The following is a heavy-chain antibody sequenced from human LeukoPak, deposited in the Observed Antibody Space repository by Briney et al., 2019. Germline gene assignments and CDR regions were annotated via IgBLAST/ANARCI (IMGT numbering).Heavy chain of an antibody. V-gene: IGHV1-69*06. D-gene: IGHD4-17*01. J-gene: IGHJ6*03. Sequence: SVKVSCKASGGTFSSYAISWVRQAPGQGLEWMGGIIPIFGTANYAQKFQGRVTITADKSTSTAYMELSSLRSEDTAVYYCARGTTVTTLPYYYYFIDVWGKGTTVTVSS. CDR3: ARGTTVTTLPYYYYFIDV. CDR1: GGTFSSYA. CDR2: IIPIFGTA.